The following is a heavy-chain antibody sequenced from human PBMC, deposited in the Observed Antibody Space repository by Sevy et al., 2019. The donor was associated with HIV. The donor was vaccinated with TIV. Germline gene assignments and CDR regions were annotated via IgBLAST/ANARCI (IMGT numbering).Heavy chain of an antibody. Sequence: GGSLRLSCATSGFTFSDAWMNWVRQAPGKGLEWVARIKSKTASGTRDFAAPVKGRFSISRDDSKNTVYLQMTSLKDEDTGVYFCACGTGTSDFDHWGQGTLVTVSS. CDR2: IKSKTASGTR. D-gene: IGHD1-1*01. CDR3: ACGTGTSDFDH. J-gene: IGHJ4*02. V-gene: IGHV3-15*01. CDR1: GFTFSDAW.